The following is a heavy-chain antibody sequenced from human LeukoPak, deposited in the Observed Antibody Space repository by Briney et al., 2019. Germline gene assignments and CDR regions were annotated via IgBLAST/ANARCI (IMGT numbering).Heavy chain of an antibody. Sequence: SETLSLTCAVYGGSFSGYYWSWIRQPPGKGLEWIGEINHSVSTNYNPSLKSRVAISVDTSKNQFSLKLSSVTAADTAVYYCARAPSSGYYYYYYYYMDVWGKGTTVTVSS. CDR2: INHSVST. CDR1: GGSFSGYY. D-gene: IGHD3-22*01. CDR3: ARAPSSGYYYYYYYYMDV. V-gene: IGHV4-34*01. J-gene: IGHJ6*03.